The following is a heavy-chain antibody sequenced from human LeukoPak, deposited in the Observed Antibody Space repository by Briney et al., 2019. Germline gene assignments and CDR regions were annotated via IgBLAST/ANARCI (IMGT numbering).Heavy chain of an antibody. CDR1: GLTVSSNY. D-gene: IGHD1-26*01. V-gene: IGHV3-53*05. CDR3: AKDGPRYSGSYALYYYYYYMDV. J-gene: IGHJ6*03. Sequence: GGSLRLSCAASGLTVSSNYMSWVRQAPGKGLEWVSFIYSGGSTYYTDSVEGRFTISRDNSKNTLYLQMNSLRAEDTAVYYCAKDGPRYSGSYALYYYYYYMDVWGKGTTVTVSS. CDR2: IYSGGST.